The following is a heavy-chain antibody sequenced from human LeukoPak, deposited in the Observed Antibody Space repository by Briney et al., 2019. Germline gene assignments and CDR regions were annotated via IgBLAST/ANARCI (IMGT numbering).Heavy chain of an antibody. J-gene: IGHJ6*04. CDR1: GYTFTSYG. D-gene: IGHD2-15*01. CDR3: ARGHVVAATLGIFPNYYYYGMDV. V-gene: IGHV1-18*04. Sequence: ASVKVSCKASGYTFTSYGISWVRQAPGQGLEWMGWISAYNGNTNYAQKLQGRVTMTTDTSTSTAYMELRSLRSDDTAVYYCARGHVVAATLGIFPNYYYYGMDVWGKGTTVTVSS. CDR2: ISAYNGNT.